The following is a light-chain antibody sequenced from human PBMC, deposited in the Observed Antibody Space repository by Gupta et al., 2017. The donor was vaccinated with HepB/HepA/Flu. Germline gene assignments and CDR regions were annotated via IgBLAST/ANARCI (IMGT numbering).Light chain of an antibody. CDR3: QHYEFFIPLS. V-gene: IGKV3-20*01. CDR1: QSFTSGY. CDR2: GAS. J-gene: IGKJ4*01. Sequence: EIVLTQSPGTLSLSPGERATLSCRASQSFTSGYLAWYQNKPGQAPRLLIYGASSRATDIPDRFSGSGSVTDFTLTISRLESEDFAVYYCQHYEFFIPLSFGGGTKVEMK.